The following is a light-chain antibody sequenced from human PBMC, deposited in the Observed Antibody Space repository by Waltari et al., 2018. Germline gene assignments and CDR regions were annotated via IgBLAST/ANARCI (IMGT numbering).Light chain of an antibody. CDR2: AAT. J-gene: IGKJ4*01. Sequence: DIQMTQSPSSLSASVGDTVTITCRASQGIGNYLNWFQQKPGKAPKLLIYAATTLQSGVPSRFSGSGSGTEFTLTINSLQPGDFATYYCLQHNSYPLTFGGGTKVEIK. CDR1: QGIGNY. CDR3: LQHNSYPLT. V-gene: IGKV1-17*01.